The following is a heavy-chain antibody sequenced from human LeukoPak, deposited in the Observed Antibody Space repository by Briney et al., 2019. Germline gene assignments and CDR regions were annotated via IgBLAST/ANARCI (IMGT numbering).Heavy chain of an antibody. CDR1: GGSISSYY. V-gene: IGHV4-4*07. Sequence: PSETLSLTCTVSGGSISSYYWSWIRQPAGQGLEWIGRIYSGGSTNYNPSLKSRVTMSVDTSKNQFSLKLSSVPAADTAVYYCARESEEITMTVASWFDPWGQGILVTVSS. CDR2: IYSGGST. CDR3: ARESEEITMTVASWFDP. D-gene: IGHD1-1*01. J-gene: IGHJ5*02.